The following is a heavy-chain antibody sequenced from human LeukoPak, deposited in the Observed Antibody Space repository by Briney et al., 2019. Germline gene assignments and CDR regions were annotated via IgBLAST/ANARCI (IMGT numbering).Heavy chain of an antibody. CDR2: ISWNSGSI. Sequence: GGSLRLSCAASGFTFDDYAMHWVRQAPGKGLEWVSGISWNSGSIGYADSVKGRFTISRDNAKNSLYLQMNSLRAEDTALYYCAKALGRYYDSSGYYYLHLGMGVFDYWGQGTLVTVSS. J-gene: IGHJ4*02. V-gene: IGHV3-9*01. CDR3: AKALGRYYDSSGYYYLHLGMGVFDY. D-gene: IGHD3-22*01. CDR1: GFTFDDYA.